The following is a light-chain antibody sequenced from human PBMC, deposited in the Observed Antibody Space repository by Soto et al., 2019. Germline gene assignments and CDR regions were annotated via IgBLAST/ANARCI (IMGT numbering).Light chain of an antibody. CDR2: KAS. V-gene: IGKV1-5*03. CDR1: QGISSW. CDR3: RQYNTFPLT. Sequence: DIQMTQSPSSVSASVGDRVTIICRARQGISSWLAWYQQKPGKAPNLLIYKASSLESGVPSRFSGSGSGTEFTLTISSLQPDDFATYYCRQYNTFPLTFGGGTKVDIK. J-gene: IGKJ4*01.